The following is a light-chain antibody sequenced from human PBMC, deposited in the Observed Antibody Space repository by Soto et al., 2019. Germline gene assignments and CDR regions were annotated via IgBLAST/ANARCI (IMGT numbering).Light chain of an antibody. CDR2: EVI. CDR1: SSDVGGYNY. V-gene: IGLV2-8*01. J-gene: IGLJ7*01. CDR3: AAWDDSLNALV. Sequence: QSALTQPPSASGSPGQSVTISCTGTSSDVGGYNYVSWYQHHPGKAPKLIIYEVIKRPSGVPDRFSGSKSGTSASLAISGLQSEDEADYYCAAWDDSLNALVFGGGTQLTVL.